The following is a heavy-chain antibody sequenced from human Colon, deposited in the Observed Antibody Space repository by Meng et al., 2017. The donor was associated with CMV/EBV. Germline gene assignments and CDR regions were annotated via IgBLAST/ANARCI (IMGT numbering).Heavy chain of an antibody. CDR2: ISSSSSYI. J-gene: IGHJ1*01. Sequence: SCAASAFTFSSYSMNWVRQAPGKGLEWVSSISSSSSYIYYADSVKGRFTISRDNAKNSLYLQMSSLRAEDTAVYYCAKRRIAAAGDFQDWGQGTLVTVSS. V-gene: IGHV3-21*01. CDR3: AKRRIAAAGDFQD. D-gene: IGHD6-13*01. CDR1: AFTFSSYS.